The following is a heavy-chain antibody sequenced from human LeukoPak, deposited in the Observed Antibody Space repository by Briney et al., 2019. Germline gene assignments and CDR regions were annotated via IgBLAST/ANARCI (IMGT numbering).Heavy chain of an antibody. CDR3: AKEPYSSSGSRYWFDP. Sequence: PGGPLRLSCAASGFTFSSYAMSWVRQAPGKGLEWVSAISGSGGSTYYADSVKGRFTISRDNSKNTLYLQMNSLRAEDTAVYYCAKEPYSSSGSRYWFDPWGQGTLVTVSS. CDR1: GFTFSSYA. D-gene: IGHD6-13*01. V-gene: IGHV3-23*01. CDR2: ISGSGGST. J-gene: IGHJ5*02.